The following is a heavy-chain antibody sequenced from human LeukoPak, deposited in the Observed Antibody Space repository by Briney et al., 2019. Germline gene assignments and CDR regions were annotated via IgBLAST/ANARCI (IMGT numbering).Heavy chain of an antibody. D-gene: IGHD3-10*01. Sequence: PGGSLRLSCAGSGFTFSGYSMNWVRQAPGKGLEFVSWISSGGSTTYHVDSVKGRFTISRDNSKNTLYLQMNSLRAEDTAVYYCARDVDYYGSGVPYGMDVWGQGTTVTVSS. V-gene: IGHV3-48*01. CDR2: ISSGGSTT. CDR1: GFTFSGYS. CDR3: ARDVDYYGSGVPYGMDV. J-gene: IGHJ6*02.